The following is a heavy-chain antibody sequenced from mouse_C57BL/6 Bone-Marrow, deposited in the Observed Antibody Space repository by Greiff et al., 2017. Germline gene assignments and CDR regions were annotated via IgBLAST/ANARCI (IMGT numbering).Heavy chain of an antibody. V-gene: IGHV1-54*01. Sequence: QVQLQQPGAELVRPGTSVKVSCKASGYAFTNYLIEWVKQRPGQGLEWIGVINPGSGGTNYNEKFKGKATLTADKSSSTAYMQLSSLTSEDSAVYCCARSKNWGSWFAYWGQGTLVTVSA. D-gene: IGHD4-1*01. CDR1: GYAFTNYL. CDR2: INPGSGGT. CDR3: ARSKNWGSWFAY. J-gene: IGHJ3*01.